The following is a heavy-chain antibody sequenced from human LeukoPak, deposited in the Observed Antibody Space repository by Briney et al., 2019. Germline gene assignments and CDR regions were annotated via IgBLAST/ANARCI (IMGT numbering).Heavy chain of an antibody. D-gene: IGHD6-19*01. CDR1: GGSISSYY. CDR3: VRDGGYSSGWYGNNWFDP. Sequence: SETLSLTCTVSGGSISSYYWGWIRQPPGKGLEWIGYISYSGSTNYNPSLKSRVTISVDTSKKQFSLKLNSVTAADTAVYYCVRDGGYSSGWYGNNWFDPWGQGTLVTVSS. J-gene: IGHJ5*02. V-gene: IGHV4-59*01. CDR2: ISYSGST.